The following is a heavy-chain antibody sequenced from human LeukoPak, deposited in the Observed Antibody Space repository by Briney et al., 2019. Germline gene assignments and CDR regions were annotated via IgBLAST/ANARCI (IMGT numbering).Heavy chain of an antibody. CDR3: VRDRELYY. J-gene: IGHJ4*02. D-gene: IGHD1-26*01. CDR1: GGSISIYY. Sequence: SETLSLTCSVSGGSISIYYWSWIRQPPGKGLEWIGYVYNSGSTDYNPSLKSRVTISVDTSKNQFSLKVNSVTASDTAVYYCVRDRELYYWGQGILITVSS. V-gene: IGHV4-59*01. CDR2: VYNSGST.